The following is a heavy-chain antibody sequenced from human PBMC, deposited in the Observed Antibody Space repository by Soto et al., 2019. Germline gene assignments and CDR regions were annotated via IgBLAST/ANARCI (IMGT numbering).Heavy chain of an antibody. J-gene: IGHJ4*02. CDR2: IMPIFAAP. Sequence: QVQLMQSGAEVTKPGSSVKVSCKASGGTISTNVISWVRQAPGQGLEWMGEIMPIFAAPNNAQKFQGRLTITADTSTTPVYMELSSLTSEDTAVYFCATGARYCSGGSCYPDDWGQGTLVIVSS. D-gene: IGHD2-15*01. CDR3: ATGARYCSGGSCYPDD. CDR1: GGTISTNV. V-gene: IGHV1-69*06.